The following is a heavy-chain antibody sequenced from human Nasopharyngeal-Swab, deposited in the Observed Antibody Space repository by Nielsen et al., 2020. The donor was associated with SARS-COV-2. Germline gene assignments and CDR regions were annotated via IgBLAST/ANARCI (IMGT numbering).Heavy chain of an antibody. Sequence: EREVPVDELGWVAVIWYDGSNKYYADSVKGRFTISRDNSKNTLYLQMNSLRAEDTAVYYCARDLAVAEYRGDYFDYWGQGTLVTVSS. CDR3: ARDLAVAEYRGDYFDY. V-gene: IGHV3-33*01. J-gene: IGHJ4*02. CDR2: IWYDGSNK. D-gene: IGHD6-19*01.